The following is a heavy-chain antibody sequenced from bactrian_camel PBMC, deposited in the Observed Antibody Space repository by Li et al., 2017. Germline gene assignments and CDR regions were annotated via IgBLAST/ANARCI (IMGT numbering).Heavy chain of an antibody. CDR3: VPCHYSWSAFPF. Sequence: LRLSCAASGFTFSGYSMSWVRQAPGKGLEWVSVMMNDGKTLYADSVKGRFTISRDNAKNTLYLKLNSLKTEDTAMYYCVPCHYSWSAFPFWGQGTQVTVS. CDR2: MMNDGKT. J-gene: IGHJ4*01. V-gene: IGHV3S10*01. D-gene: IGHD4*01. CDR1: GFTFSGYS.